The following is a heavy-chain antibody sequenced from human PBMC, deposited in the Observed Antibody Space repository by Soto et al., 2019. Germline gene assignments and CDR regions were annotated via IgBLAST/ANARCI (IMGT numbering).Heavy chain of an antibody. CDR2: ITGSGGST. V-gene: IGHV3-23*01. CDR1: GFTFSTYA. Sequence: EVQLLESGGGLVQPGGSLRLSCAASGFTFSTYAMIWVRQAPGKGLEWVSVITGSGGSTYYADSVKGRFTISRDTSKNTLFLQMKSLRAEDRAVYYCAKDRYGDYGGIDYWGQGTMVTVSS. CDR3: AKDRYGDYGGIDY. J-gene: IGHJ4*02. D-gene: IGHD4-17*01.